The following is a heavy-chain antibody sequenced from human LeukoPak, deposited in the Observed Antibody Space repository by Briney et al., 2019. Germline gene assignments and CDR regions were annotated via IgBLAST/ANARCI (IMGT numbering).Heavy chain of an antibody. D-gene: IGHD2-2*01. CDR3: ARDDIVVVPAVTAGYYGMDV. V-gene: IGHV1-3*01. CDR2: INAGNGNT. CDR1: GFIFTTYA. J-gene: IGHJ6*02. Sequence: ASVKVSCKTSGFIFTTYAIHWVRQAPGQRLAWMGRINAGNGNTKYSQKFQGRVTITRDTSATIAYMELSSLRSEDTAVYYCARDDIVVVPAVTAGYYGMDVWGQGTTVTVSS.